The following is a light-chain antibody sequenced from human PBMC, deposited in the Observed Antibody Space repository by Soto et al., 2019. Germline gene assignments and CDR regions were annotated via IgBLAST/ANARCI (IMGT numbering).Light chain of an antibody. V-gene: IGKV1-39*01. CDR1: QAINRY. CDR3: QQCNNLPIT. Sequence: DIQVAQSPSSLSASVGDRVTITCRTSQAINRYLNWYQQTPGRAPKLLIYAASILHSGVPPRFSGSGVGTYFTLTINGLQPEDFTAYYCQQCNNLPITFGQGTRLEIK. CDR2: AAS. J-gene: IGKJ5*01.